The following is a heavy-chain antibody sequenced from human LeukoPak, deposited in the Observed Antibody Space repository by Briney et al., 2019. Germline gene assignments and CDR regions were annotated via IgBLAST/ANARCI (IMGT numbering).Heavy chain of an antibody. Sequence: PSETLSLTCTVSGDSISSYYWSWIRQPPGERLGWIGYIYYSGSTNYNPSLKSRLTISVDTSKNQFSLKLSSVTAADTAVYYCARDPREKWELLSWFDPWGQGTLVTVSS. V-gene: IGHV4-59*12. J-gene: IGHJ5*02. CDR1: GDSISSYY. D-gene: IGHD1-26*01. CDR2: IYYSGST. CDR3: ARDPREKWELLSWFDP.